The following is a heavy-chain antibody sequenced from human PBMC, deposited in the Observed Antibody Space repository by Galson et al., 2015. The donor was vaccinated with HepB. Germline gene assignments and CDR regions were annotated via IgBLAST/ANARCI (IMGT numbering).Heavy chain of an antibody. Sequence: SLRLSCAASGFTFSSYAMSWVRQAPGKGLEWVSAISGSGGSTYYADSVKGRFTISRDNSKTTQYQQMNSLRAEDTAVYYCAKVRLARYSDYYGMDVWGQGTSVTVSS. V-gene: IGHV3-23*01. D-gene: IGHD6-19*01. CDR3: AKVRLARYSDYYGMDV. J-gene: IGHJ6*02. CDR1: GFTFSSYA. CDR2: ISGSGGST.